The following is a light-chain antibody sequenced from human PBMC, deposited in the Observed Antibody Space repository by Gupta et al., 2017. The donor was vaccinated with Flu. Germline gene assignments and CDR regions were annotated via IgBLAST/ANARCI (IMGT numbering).Light chain of an antibody. Sequence: GALSLSPGEKAATPCRASKSGSSNYLAWYQQKPGQSPRLLIYGASSRATGIPDRFSGSGSGTDFTLTISRLEPEDFAVYYCQQYGMSPKTFGQGTKVEVK. J-gene: IGKJ1*01. V-gene: IGKV3-20*01. CDR2: GAS. CDR3: QQYGMSPKT. CDR1: KSGSSNY.